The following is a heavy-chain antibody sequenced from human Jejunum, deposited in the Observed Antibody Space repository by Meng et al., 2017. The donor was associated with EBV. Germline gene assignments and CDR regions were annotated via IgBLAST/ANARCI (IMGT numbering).Heavy chain of an antibody. CDR3: ASDISTATFGH. V-gene: IGHV7-4-1*02. CDR1: GYTFSRYA. D-gene: IGHD2-21*02. J-gene: IGHJ4*02. CDR2: INTRTGNP. Sequence: QVQLVQSGSELKKPXXAVTVSCKASGYTFSRYAMNWVRQAPGQGLEWMGWINTRTGNPEYAQGFTGRFVFSLDTSVSTAYLQISSLKAEDTAVYYCASDISTATFGHWGQGTLVTVSS.